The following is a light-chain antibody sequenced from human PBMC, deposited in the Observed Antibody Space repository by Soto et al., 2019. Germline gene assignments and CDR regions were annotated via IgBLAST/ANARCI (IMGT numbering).Light chain of an antibody. J-gene: IGLJ3*02. V-gene: IGLV1-51*01. CDR3: GTWDKSLDYGV. Sequence: QSALTQPPSVSAAAGERVTISCSGLKGGSDYVTWSQQFPGSSPRLLIYDDKERPSGIPDRFSGSRYGTTATLVIAGLQTGDEADYFCGTWDKSLDYGVFGGGTKLTVL. CDR2: DDK. CDR1: LKGGSDY.